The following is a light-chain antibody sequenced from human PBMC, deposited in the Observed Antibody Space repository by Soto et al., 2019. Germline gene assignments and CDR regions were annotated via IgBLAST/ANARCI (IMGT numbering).Light chain of an antibody. CDR3: QQHGSSPLT. V-gene: IGKV3-20*01. Sequence: EIVLTQSPGTLSLSPGERATLTCRASQSVRSSFLAWYQQKPGQAPRLLIYGASSRATGIPDRFSGSGSGTEFTLTISRLEPEDVAVYYCQQHGSSPLTFGGGTKVEIK. CDR2: GAS. J-gene: IGKJ4*01. CDR1: QSVRSSF.